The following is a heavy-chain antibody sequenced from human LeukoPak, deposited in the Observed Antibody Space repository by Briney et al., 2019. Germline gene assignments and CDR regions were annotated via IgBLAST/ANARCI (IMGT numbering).Heavy chain of an antibody. J-gene: IGHJ4*02. CDR1: GGSISSGDYY. Sequence: PSQTLSLTCTFSGGSISSGDYYWSWIRQPPGKCLEWIGYIYYSGSTYYNPSLKSRVNISVATSKNQFSLKLTSVTAADTAVYYCARVPLYYYGSYRFDYWGQGTLVTASS. CDR3: ARVPLYYYGSYRFDY. D-gene: IGHD3-10*01. V-gene: IGHV4-30-4*01. CDR2: IYYSGST.